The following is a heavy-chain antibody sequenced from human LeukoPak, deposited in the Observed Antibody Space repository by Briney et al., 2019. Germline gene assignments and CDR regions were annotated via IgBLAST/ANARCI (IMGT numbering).Heavy chain of an antibody. CDR2: ISWNSGSI. V-gene: IGHV3-9*01. CDR3: AKDLKWFGELLPGLDY. D-gene: IGHD3-10*01. Sequence: GGSLRLSCAASGFTFDDYAMHWVRQAPGKGLEWVSGISWNSGSIGYADSVKGRFTISRDNAKNSLYLQMNSLRAEDTALYYCAKDLKWFGELLPGLDYWGQGTLVTVSS. CDR1: GFTFDDYA. J-gene: IGHJ4*02.